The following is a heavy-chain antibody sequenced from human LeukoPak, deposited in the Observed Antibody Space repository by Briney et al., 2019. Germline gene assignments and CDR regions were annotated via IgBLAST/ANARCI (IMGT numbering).Heavy chain of an antibody. J-gene: IGHJ6*03. CDR1: GGSFSGYY. V-gene: IGHV4-34*01. CDR2: INHSGST. Sequence: PSETLSLTCAVYGGSFSGYYWSWIRQPPGKGLEWIGEINHSGSTNYNPSLKSRVTIPVDTSKNQFSLKLSSVTAADTAVYYCARGLGPIYYYYYYKDVWGKGTTVTVS. CDR3: ARGLGPIYYYYYYKDV.